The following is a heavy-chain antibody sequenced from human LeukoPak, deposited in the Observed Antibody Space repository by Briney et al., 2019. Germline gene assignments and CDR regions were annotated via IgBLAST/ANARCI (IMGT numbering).Heavy chain of an antibody. CDR2: IYSGGST. CDR3: ARDDSSGSLD. J-gene: IGHJ4*02. CDR1: GFTVSSNY. D-gene: IGHD6-19*01. Sequence: GASLRISCAASGFTVSSNYMSWVRQAQGKGLEWVSVIYSGGSTYYADSVKGRFTISRDNSKNTLYLQMNSLRAEDTAVYYCARDDSSGSLDWGQGTLVTVSS. V-gene: IGHV3-66*01.